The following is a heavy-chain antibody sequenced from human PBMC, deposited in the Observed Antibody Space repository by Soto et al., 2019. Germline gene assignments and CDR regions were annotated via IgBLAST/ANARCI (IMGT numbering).Heavy chain of an antibody. CDR3: ARDCSGGACYPASFDY. J-gene: IGHJ4*02. V-gene: IGHV4-4*07. D-gene: IGHD2-15*01. CDR1: AGSISTYH. CDR2: IYYTGST. Sequence: SETLSLTCSVSAGSISTYHWSWIRQPAGKGLEWIGRIYYTGSTDYNPSLKSRVTMSVDTSKNQFSLKVSSVTAADTAVYYCARDCSGGACYPASFDYWGQRTLVTVSS.